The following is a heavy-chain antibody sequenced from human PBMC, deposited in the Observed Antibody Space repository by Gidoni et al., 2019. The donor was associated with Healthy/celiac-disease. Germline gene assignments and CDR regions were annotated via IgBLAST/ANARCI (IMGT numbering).Heavy chain of an antibody. J-gene: IGHJ4*02. Sequence: EVQLFESGVGLVLPGGSLRLFCVSSVFTFSSDAMSWVRQAPGKGLEWVSAIRGSGGSTYYADSVKGRFTISRDKSKNTLYLQMNSLRAEDTAVYYCAKDPLVAAAADYWGQGTLVTVSS. CDR1: VFTFSSDA. CDR2: IRGSGGST. CDR3: AKDPLVAAAADY. D-gene: IGHD6-13*01. V-gene: IGHV3-23*01.